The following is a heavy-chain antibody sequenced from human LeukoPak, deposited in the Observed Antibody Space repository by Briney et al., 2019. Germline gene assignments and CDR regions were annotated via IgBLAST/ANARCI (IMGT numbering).Heavy chain of an antibody. CDR2: IYYSGST. D-gene: IGHD1-20*01. J-gene: IGHJ4*02. CDR3: ARDGASWLTGGFDY. Sequence: PSKTLSLTCTVSGRSLSSYYWSWIRQPPGKGLEWIGYIYYSGSTNYNPSLKSRVTIPGDTSKNQFSLKLSSVTAADTAVYYCARDGASWLTGGFDYWGQGTLVTVSS. V-gene: IGHV4-59*01. CDR1: GRSLSSYY.